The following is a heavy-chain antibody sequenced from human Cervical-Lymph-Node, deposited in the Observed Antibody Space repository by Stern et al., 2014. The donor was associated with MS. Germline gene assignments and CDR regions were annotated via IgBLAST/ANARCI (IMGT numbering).Heavy chain of an antibody. D-gene: IGHD3-3*02. V-gene: IGHV3-21*01. CDR2: ISASGSDI. J-gene: IGHJ6*02. CDR3: ARDLKVSKYYYYGMDV. Sequence: EVQLVESGGDLVKPGGSLRLSCAAPGFIFNSYSLNWVRRAPGKGLEWVSSISASGSDIYYADSVKGRFTISRDSAKNSLYLQLNSLRAEDTAVYYCARDLKVSKYYYYGMDVWGQGTTVIVSS. CDR1: GFIFNSYS.